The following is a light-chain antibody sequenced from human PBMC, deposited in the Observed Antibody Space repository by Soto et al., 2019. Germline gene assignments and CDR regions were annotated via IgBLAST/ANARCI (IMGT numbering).Light chain of an antibody. V-gene: IGKV4-1*01. CDR2: WAS. Sequence: DIVMTQSPDSLPVSLGERATINCKSSQSVLYSSNNKNCLAWYQQKPGQPPKLLIYWASTRESGVPDRFSGSESGTDFTLTISSLQAEDVAVYYCHQYYTTPYTFGQETKLEIK. CDR1: QSVLYSSNNKNC. J-gene: IGKJ2*01. CDR3: HQYYTTPYT.